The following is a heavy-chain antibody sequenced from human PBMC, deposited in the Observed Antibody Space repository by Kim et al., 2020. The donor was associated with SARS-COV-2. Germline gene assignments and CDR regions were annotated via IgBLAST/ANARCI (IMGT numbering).Heavy chain of an antibody. J-gene: IGHJ6*02. CDR3: AGGTLYYDILTGYYKPTYYYYYGMDV. CDR1: GYTLTELS. D-gene: IGHD3-9*01. Sequence: ASVKVSCKVSGYTLTELSMHWVRQAPGKGLEWMGGFDPEDGETIYAQKFQGRVTMTEDTSTDTAYMELSSLRSEDTAVYYCAGGTLYYDILTGYYKPTYYYYYGMDVWGQGTTVTVSS. V-gene: IGHV1-24*01. CDR2: FDPEDGET.